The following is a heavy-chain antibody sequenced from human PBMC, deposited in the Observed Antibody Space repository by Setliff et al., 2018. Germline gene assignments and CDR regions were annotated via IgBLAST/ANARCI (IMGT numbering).Heavy chain of an antibody. CDR3: ARDGVPPLNYNFWSGNFEF. CDR2: ISYDGINK. D-gene: IGHD3-3*01. J-gene: IGHJ4*02. Sequence: GGSLRLSCAASGFTFARFAMHWVRQAPGKGLEWVAVISYDGINKYYADSVKGRFTISRDNAKNTLYLQMNSLRVEDTAVYYCARDGVPPLNYNFWSGNFEFWGQGTLVTVSS. CDR1: GFTFARFA. V-gene: IGHV3-30*01.